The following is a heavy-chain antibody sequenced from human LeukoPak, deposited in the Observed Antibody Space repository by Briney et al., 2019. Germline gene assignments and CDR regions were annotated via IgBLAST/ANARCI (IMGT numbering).Heavy chain of an antibody. J-gene: IGHJ4*02. CDR3: ASDQVSGVFDY. CDR2: ITPTGSYT. V-gene: IGHV3-11*05. Sequence: GGSLRLSCAGSGFIFSDFYMKRGRQAQGKGLGGVAYITPTGSYTAYGASVKGRFVVSRDNTKDSVYLQMNSLRAEDTAMYFCASDQVSGVFDYWGQGARVTVS. D-gene: IGHD5/OR15-5a*01. CDR1: GFIFSDFY.